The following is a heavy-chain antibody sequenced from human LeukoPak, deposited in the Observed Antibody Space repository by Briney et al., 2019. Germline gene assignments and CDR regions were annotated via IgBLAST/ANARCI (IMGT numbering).Heavy chain of an antibody. J-gene: IGHJ4*02. CDR2: IYYSGST. CDR1: GGSISSGGYY. CDR3: ASKVATIFGVASGFDY. D-gene: IGHD3-3*01. Sequence: PSETLSLTCTVSGGSISSGGYYWSWIRQHPGKGLEWIGYIYYSGSTYYNPSLKRRVTISVDTSKNQFSLKLSSVTAADTAVYYCASKVATIFGVASGFDYWGQGTLVTVSS. V-gene: IGHV4-31*03.